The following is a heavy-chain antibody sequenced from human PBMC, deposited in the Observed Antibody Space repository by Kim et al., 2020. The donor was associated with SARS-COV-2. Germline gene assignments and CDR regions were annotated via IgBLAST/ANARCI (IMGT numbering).Heavy chain of an antibody. D-gene: IGHD6-13*01. CDR1: GFTFSSYA. J-gene: IGHJ4*02. Sequence: GGSLRLSCAASGFTFSSYAMSWVRQAPGKGLEWVSAISGSGGSTYYADSVKGRFTISRDNSKNTLYLQMNSLRAEDTAVYYCAKDSGSSSWWWYFDYWGQGTLVNVSS. CDR2: ISGSGGST. CDR3: AKDSGSSSWWWYFDY. V-gene: IGHV3-23*01.